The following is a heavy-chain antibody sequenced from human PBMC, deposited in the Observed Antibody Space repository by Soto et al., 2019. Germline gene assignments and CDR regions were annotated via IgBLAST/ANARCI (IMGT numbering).Heavy chain of an antibody. D-gene: IGHD6-19*01. V-gene: IGHV3-11*01. CDR1: GITFSDYY. CDR2: ISTSGSTI. Sequence: QVQLVESGGGLVKPGGSLRLSCAASGITFSDYYMNWIRQAPGKGLEWVSYISTSGSTIYYADSVKGRFTISRDNAKNSLYLQMNSLRAEDTAVYYCARGEAVALVDAFDIWGQGTMVTVSS. CDR3: ARGEAVALVDAFDI. J-gene: IGHJ3*02.